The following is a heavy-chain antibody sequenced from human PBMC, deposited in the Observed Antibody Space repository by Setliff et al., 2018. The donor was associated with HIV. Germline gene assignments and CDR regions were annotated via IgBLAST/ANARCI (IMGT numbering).Heavy chain of an antibody. J-gene: IGHJ6*02. V-gene: IGHV4-59*01. CDR1: GGSISGYY. CDR3: ARDAGSIAVAETGYHV. D-gene: IGHD6-19*01. CDR2: IYYSGST. Sequence: PSETLSLTCNVSGGSISGYYWSWVRQPPGKGLEWIGYIYYSGSTNYNPSLRSRVTISVDTSKNQVSLRLTSVTSADTALYYCARDAGSIAVAETGYHVWGQGTTVTVSS.